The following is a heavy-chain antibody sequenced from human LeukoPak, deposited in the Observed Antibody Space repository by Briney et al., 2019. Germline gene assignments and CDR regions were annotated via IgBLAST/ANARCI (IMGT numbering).Heavy chain of an antibody. CDR2: ISSNGGST. J-gene: IGHJ6*03. CDR1: GFTFSSYV. CDR3: ARDSGYCSGGTCYWYYYMDV. V-gene: IGHV3-64*01. Sequence: PGGSLRLSCAASGFTFSSYVMYWVRQAPGKGLEYVSAISSNGGSTYYANSVKGRFTISRDNSKNTLYLQMGSLRAEDMAVYYCARDSGYCSGGTCYWYYYMDVWGKGTTVTVSS. D-gene: IGHD2-15*01.